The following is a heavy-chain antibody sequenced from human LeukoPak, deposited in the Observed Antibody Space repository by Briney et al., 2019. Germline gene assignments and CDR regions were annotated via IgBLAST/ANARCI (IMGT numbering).Heavy chain of an antibody. CDR1: GGSISSRSYY. J-gene: IGHJ4*02. D-gene: IGHD5-18*01. CDR3: ARSQYSYGYWLVADY. CDR2: IYYSGST. Sequence: SETLSLTCTVSGGSISSRSYYWGWIRPPPGKGLEWIGTIYYSGSTYYNPSLKSRATIPVDTSKNQLSLKLSSVTAADTAVYYCARSQYSYGYWLVADYWGQGALVTVSS. V-gene: IGHV4-39*01.